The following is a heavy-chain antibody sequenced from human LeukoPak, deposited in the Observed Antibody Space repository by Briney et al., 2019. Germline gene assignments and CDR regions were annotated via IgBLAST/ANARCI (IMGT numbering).Heavy chain of an antibody. CDR3: ARVGSSSGTLDY. CDR1: GGPISSYY. V-gene: IGHV4-59*12. D-gene: IGHD6-6*01. Sequence: SETLSLTCTVSGGPISSYYWSWIRQPPGKGLEWIGYIYHSGSTYYNPSLKSRVTISVDRSKNQFSLKLSSVTAADTAVYYCARVGSSSGTLDYWGQGTLVTVSS. CDR2: IYHSGST. J-gene: IGHJ4*02.